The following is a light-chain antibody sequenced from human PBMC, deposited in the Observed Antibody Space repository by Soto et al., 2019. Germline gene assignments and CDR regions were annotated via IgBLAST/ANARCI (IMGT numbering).Light chain of an antibody. Sequence: QSVLTQSPSASASLGASVKLTCTLSSGHSSYAIAWHQQQPEKGPRYLMKLNSDGSHSKGDGIPDRFSGSSSGAERYLTISILQSEDEAHYHCPTWGTGSPWVFGGGTQLTVL. CDR1: SGHSSYA. CDR2: LNSDGSH. CDR3: PTWGTGSPWV. J-gene: IGLJ3*02. V-gene: IGLV4-69*01.